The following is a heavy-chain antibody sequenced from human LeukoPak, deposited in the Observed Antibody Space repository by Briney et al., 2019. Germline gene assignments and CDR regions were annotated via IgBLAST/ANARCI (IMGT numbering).Heavy chain of an antibody. J-gene: IGHJ6*03. CDR2: MNPNSGNK. V-gene: IGHV1-8*01. CDR3: ARGPQWRGDYYYMDV. D-gene: IGHD6-19*01. Sequence: ASVKVSCKASGYSFTNFDINWVRQATGQGLQWMGWMNPNSGNKGYAQKFQGRVTMTMNTSITTAYMELSSLRSEDTAVYYCARGPQWRGDYYYMDVWGRGTTVTVSS. CDR1: GYSFTNFD.